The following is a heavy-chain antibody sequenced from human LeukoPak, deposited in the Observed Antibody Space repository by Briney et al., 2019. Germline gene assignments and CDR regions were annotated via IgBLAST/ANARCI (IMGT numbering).Heavy chain of an antibody. CDR2: IYYSGST. CDR3: ATSVVVITRFDF. Sequence: SETLSLTCTVSGGSISSYYWSWIRQPPGKGLEWIEYIYYSGSTNYNPSLKSRVTISVDTSKNQFSLKLSSVTAADTAVYYCATSVVVITRFDFWGQGTLVTVSS. D-gene: IGHD3-22*01. J-gene: IGHJ4*02. CDR1: GGSISSYY. V-gene: IGHV4-59*01.